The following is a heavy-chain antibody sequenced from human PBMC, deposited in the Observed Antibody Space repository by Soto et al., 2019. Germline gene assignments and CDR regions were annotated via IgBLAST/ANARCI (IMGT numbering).Heavy chain of an antibody. CDR3: ARDSLLYSSGWPFDY. Sequence: GGSLRLSCAASGFTVSSNYMSWVRQAPGKGLEWVSVIYSGGSTYYADSVKGRFTISRDNSKNTLYLQMNSLRAEDTAVYYCARDSLLYSSGWPFDYWGQGT. D-gene: IGHD6-19*01. CDR1: GFTVSSNY. CDR2: IYSGGST. J-gene: IGHJ4*02. V-gene: IGHV3-53*01.